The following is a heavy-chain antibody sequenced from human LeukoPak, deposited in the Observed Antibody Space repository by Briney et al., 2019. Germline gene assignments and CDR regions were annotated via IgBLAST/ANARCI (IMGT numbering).Heavy chain of an antibody. D-gene: IGHD5-18*01. Sequence: AGGSLRLSCAASGFTFSSYWMHWVRQAPGKGLVWVTRINSDGSSTSYADSVKGRFTVSRDNALQMNSLRAEDTAVYYCARVERGYNYGWFDPWGQGTLVTVSS. V-gene: IGHV3-74*01. CDR1: GFTFSSYW. J-gene: IGHJ5*02. CDR2: INSDGSST. CDR3: ARVERGYNYGWFDP.